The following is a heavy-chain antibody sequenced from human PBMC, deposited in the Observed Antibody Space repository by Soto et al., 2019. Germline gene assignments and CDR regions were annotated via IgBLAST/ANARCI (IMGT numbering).Heavy chain of an antibody. CDR1: GFTFSSYA. V-gene: IGHV3-23*01. CDR3: AKLGTMGVFDN. J-gene: IGHJ4*02. D-gene: IGHD1-26*01. CDR2: ITFRGDNT. Sequence: EVQLLESGGGLVPPGGSLRLSCAASGFTFSSYAMSWVRQAPGKGLEWLAGITFRGDNTYYADSVKGRFTLSRDNSRNRLELQMNRLKVEDTALYYCAKLGTMGVFDNWGQGTLLTVSS.